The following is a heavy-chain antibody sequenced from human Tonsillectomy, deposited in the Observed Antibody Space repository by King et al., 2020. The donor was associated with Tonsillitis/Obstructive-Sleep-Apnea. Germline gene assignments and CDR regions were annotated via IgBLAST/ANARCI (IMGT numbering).Heavy chain of an antibody. CDR3: ARVVDFYYYMDV. Sequence: QLQESGPGLVKPSGTLSPTCAVSGDSINNNHWWSWCRQPPGKWLEGIWDVWHRGGTPYKPSLKSRVTISVDKSQNQFSLNLRSVTPADTAVYYCARVVDFYYYMDVWGKGTTVTVSS. CDR1: GDSINNNHW. J-gene: IGHJ6*03. CDR2: VWHRGGT. V-gene: IGHV4-4*02. D-gene: IGHD3-16*02.